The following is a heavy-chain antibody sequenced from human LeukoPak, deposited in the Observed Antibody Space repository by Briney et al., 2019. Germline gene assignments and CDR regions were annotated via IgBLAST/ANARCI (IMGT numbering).Heavy chain of an antibody. Sequence: SETLSLTCTVSGGSISSHYWSWIRQPPGKGLEWIGYIYYSGSTNYNPSLKSRVTISVDTSKNQFSLKLSSVTAADTAVYYCARHLYDILTYFDYWGQGTLVTVSS. CDR3: ARHLYDILTYFDY. D-gene: IGHD3-9*01. J-gene: IGHJ4*02. V-gene: IGHV4-59*08. CDR2: IYYSGST. CDR1: GGSISSHY.